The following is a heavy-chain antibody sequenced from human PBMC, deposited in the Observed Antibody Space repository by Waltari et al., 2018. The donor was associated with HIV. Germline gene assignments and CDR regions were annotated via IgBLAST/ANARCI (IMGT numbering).Heavy chain of an antibody. D-gene: IGHD6-13*01. Sequence: QVQLVQSGAEVTKPGASVKVSCKAFGYTFPRYDINGVRQATGQGLQWMGWMNPDSGNTGYAKEFQGRVTMTRKTSITTAYMELSGLRSEDTAVYYCARRASSWYENRENYFYGMDVWGQGTTVTVSS. CDR1: GYTFPRYD. J-gene: IGHJ6*02. CDR3: ARRASSWYENRENYFYGMDV. V-gene: IGHV1-8*01. CDR2: MNPDSGNT.